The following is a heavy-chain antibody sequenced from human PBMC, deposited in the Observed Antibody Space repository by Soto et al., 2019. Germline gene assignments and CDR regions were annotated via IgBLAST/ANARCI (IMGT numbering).Heavy chain of an antibody. Sequence: XGSLRLSCSASGFTFSSYGMHWVRQAPGKGLDWVAVISYDGSNKYYADSVKGRFTISRDNSKNTLYLQMNSLRAEDTAVYYCAKLQYDFWSGYWSGYGMDVWGQGTTVTVSS. V-gene: IGHV3-30*18. CDR3: AKLQYDFWSGYWSGYGMDV. J-gene: IGHJ6*02. CDR2: ISYDGSNK. D-gene: IGHD3-3*01. CDR1: GFTFSSYG.